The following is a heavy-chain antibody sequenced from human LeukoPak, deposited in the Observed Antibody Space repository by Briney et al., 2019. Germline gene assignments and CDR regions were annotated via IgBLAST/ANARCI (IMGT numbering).Heavy chain of an antibody. V-gene: IGHV3-7*01. CDR2: IKQDGSES. CDR1: GFFFSSYW. D-gene: IGHD1-26*01. CDR3: AKSVVGATFGRSYYYYYYMDV. Sequence: TGGSLRLSCAASGFFFSSYWMSWVRQAPGKGLEWVANIKQDGSESYYVDSVKGRFTISRDNAKNSLYLQINSLRAEDSAVYYCAKSVVGATFGRSYYYYYYMDVWGKGTTVTVSS. J-gene: IGHJ6*03.